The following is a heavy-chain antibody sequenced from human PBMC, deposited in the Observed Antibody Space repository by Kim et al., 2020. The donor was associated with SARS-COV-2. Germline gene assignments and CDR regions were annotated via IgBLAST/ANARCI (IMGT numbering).Heavy chain of an antibody. CDR3: ARDAAGRPYNYGVDV. V-gene: IGHV4-61*01. Sequence: SETLSLTCNVSGGSVSSRSYYWNWIRQPPGKGLQWIGYISYGGSTNSNPSLKSRVTISLDTSTNQFSLKLTSVTGADTAVYYCARDAAGRPYNYGVDVWGQGSTVTVSS. CDR1: GGSVSSRSYY. J-gene: IGHJ6*02. D-gene: IGHD3-10*01. CDR2: ISYGGST.